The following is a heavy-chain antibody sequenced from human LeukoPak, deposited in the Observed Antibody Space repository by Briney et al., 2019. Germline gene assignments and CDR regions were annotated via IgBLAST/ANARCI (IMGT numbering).Heavy chain of an antibody. J-gene: IGHJ4*02. V-gene: IGHV4-4*07. CDR1: GGSIRSYY. CDR3: ARGSGGFDY. Sequence: SETLSLTCTVSGGSIRSYYWSWIRQPAGGGLQWIGRIYASGSTTYNPTLKSRVTISVDTSKNQFSLKLSSVTAADTAVYYCARGSGGFDYWGQGTLVTVSS. D-gene: IGHD3-16*01. CDR2: IYASGST.